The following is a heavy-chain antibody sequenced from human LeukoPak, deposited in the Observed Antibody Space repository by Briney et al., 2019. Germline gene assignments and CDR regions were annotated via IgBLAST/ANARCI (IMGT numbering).Heavy chain of an antibody. CDR2: INPNSGGT. Sequence: GASVKVSCKSSGYTFIDYYIHWVRQAPGQGLEWMGRINPNSGGTNSAQTFPGRVTMTRDTSISTAYMELNRLTSDDTAVNYCARDLPSTPNWELDYWGQETLVTVSS. CDR3: ARDLPSTPNWELDY. D-gene: IGHD7-27*01. V-gene: IGHV1-2*06. CDR1: GYTFIDYY. J-gene: IGHJ4*02.